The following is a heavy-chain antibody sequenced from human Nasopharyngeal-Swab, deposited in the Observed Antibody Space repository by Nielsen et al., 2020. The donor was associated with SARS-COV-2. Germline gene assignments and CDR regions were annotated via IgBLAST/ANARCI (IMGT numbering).Heavy chain of an antibody. CDR1: GFTFSSYS. CDR2: ISSSSTI. V-gene: IGHV3-48*04. J-gene: IGHJ4*02. Sequence: GGSLRLSCAASGFTFSSYSMNWVRQAPGKGLEWVSYISSSSTIYYADSVKGRFTISRDNAKNSLYLQMNSLRAEDTAVYYCARDLSDTARPDYWGQGTLVTVSS. D-gene: IGHD5-18*01. CDR3: ARDLSDTARPDY.